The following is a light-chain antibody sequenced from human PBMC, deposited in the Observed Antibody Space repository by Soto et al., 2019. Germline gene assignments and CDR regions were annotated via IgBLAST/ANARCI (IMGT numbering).Light chain of an antibody. J-gene: IGKJ3*01. CDR1: HRVSNRY. Sequence: EIVLTQSPGTLSLYRGDRSNIXXRASHRVSNRYLAWYQQKPGQAPRLXMYGASTRAAGIAGRFSGSGSGTDSTLTISRLEPEDFAVYYCQQYATTPFTFGPGTKVDIK. CDR2: GAS. V-gene: IGKV3-20*01. CDR3: QQYATTPFT.